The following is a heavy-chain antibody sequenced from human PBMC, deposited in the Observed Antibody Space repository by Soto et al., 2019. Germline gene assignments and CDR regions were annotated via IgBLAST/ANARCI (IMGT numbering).Heavy chain of an antibody. CDR3: AKGVRFLEWSPMDV. CDR1: EFTFSSYA. CDR2: ISASAGST. J-gene: IGHJ6*02. Sequence: GGSLRLSCAASEFTFSSYAMNWVRQAPGKGLEWVSFISASAGSTYYADSVKGRFTISRDNSKNTLLLQMNSLRGEDTAVYYCAKGVRFLEWSPMDVWGQGTTVTVSS. V-gene: IGHV3-23*01. D-gene: IGHD3-3*01.